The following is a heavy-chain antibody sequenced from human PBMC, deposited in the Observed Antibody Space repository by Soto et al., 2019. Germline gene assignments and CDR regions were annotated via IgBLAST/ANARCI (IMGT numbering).Heavy chain of an antibody. CDR3: ARGSVAAGNYYYYGMDV. J-gene: IGHJ6*02. CDR2: IYHSGST. D-gene: IGHD2-15*01. V-gene: IGHV4-38-2*01. CDR1: GYSISSGYY. Sequence: SETLSLTCAVSGYSISSGYYWGWIRQPPGKGLEWIGSIYHSGSTYYNPSLKSRVTISVDTSKNQFSLKLSSVTAADTAVYYCARGSVAAGNYYYYGMDVWGQGTTVTVSS.